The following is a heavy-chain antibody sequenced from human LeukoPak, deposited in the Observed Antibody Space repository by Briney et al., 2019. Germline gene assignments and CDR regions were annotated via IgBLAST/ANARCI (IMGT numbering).Heavy chain of an antibody. J-gene: IGHJ4*02. V-gene: IGHV4-39*06. D-gene: IGHD3-10*01. CDR3: AREGPGRFGAPGPNVYSIDY. CDR2: IFYSGST. Sequence: PSETLSLTCTVSSGSISTSNYYWGWVRQPPGKALEWIGNIFYSGSTYYSPSLKSRVTISLDTSRNQFPLKLTSVTAADTAVYFCAREGPGRFGAPGPNVYSIDYWGQGALVTASS. CDR1: SGSISTSNYY.